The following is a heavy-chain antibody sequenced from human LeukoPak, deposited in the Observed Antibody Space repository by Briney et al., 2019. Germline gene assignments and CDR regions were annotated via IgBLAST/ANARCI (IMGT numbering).Heavy chain of an antibody. CDR1: GFTFSSYW. CDR2: INTDGSST. CDR3: ARDREPGVYCSSTSCYKNAFDI. Sequence: GGSLRLSCAASGFTFSSYWMHWVRQAPGKGLVWVSRINTDGSSTSYADSVKGRFTISRDNAKNTLYLQMNSLRAEDTAVYYCARDREPGVYCSSTSCYKNAFDIWGQGTMVTVSS. V-gene: IGHV3-74*01. D-gene: IGHD2-2*02. J-gene: IGHJ3*02.